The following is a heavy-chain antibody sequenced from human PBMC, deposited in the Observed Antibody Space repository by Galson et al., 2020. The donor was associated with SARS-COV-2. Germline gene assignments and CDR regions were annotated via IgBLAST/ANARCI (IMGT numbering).Heavy chain of an antibody. V-gene: IGHV3-74*01. CDR2: INSDGSST. Sequence: GGSLKISCTASGFTFSRYWMHWVRQAPGKGLMWVSRINSDGSSTTNADSVKGRFTVSRDNAKNTVYLQMNSLRVEDTAVYYCASAPRYSSGWYVWYFDLWGRGTLVTVSS. CDR3: ASAPRYSSGWYVWYFDL. J-gene: IGHJ2*01. CDR1: GFTFSRYW. D-gene: IGHD6-19*01.